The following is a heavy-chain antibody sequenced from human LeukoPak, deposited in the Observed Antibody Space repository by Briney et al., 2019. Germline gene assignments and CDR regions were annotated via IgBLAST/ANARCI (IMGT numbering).Heavy chain of an antibody. D-gene: IGHD5-18*01. V-gene: IGHV4-31*03. CDR2: MYYRGST. CDR3: ARSYGYGTNFDY. CDR1: GGSISSGNYY. Sequence: NPSQTLSLTCTVSGGSISSGNYYWSWIRQHPGKGLEWIGYMYYRGSTYYNPSLKSRVTISVDTSKNQFSLKLSSVTAADTAVYYCARSYGYGTNFDYWGLGTLVTVSS. J-gene: IGHJ4*02.